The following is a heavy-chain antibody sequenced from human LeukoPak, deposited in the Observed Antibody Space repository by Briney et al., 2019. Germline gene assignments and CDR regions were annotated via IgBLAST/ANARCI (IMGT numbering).Heavy chain of an antibody. J-gene: IGHJ5*02. CDR3: ARGGYYGSGNDFRFDP. CDR2: INHSGST. Sequence: SETLSLTCAVYGGSFSGYYWSWIRQPPGKGLEWIGEINHSGSTNYKPSLKSRVTISVDTSKNQFSLKLSSVTAADTAVYYCARGGYYGSGNDFRFDPWGQGTLVTVSS. D-gene: IGHD3-10*01. V-gene: IGHV4-34*01. CDR1: GGSFSGYY.